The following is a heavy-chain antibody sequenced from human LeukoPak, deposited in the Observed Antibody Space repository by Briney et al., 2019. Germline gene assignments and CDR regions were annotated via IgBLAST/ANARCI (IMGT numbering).Heavy chain of an antibody. J-gene: IGHJ4*02. V-gene: IGHV4-38-2*02. CDR1: GYSISTSYY. Sequence: SETLSLTCTVSGYSISTSYYWGWIRQPPGKGLEWIGSIYHSGNTYYNPSLKSRVTISVDTSKNQFSLKLNSVTAADTALYYCYDASGYRDYWGQGTLVTVSS. D-gene: IGHD3-22*01. CDR3: YDASGYRDY. CDR2: IYHSGNT.